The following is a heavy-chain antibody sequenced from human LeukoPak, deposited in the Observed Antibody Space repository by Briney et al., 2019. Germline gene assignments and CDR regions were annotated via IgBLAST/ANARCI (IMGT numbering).Heavy chain of an antibody. D-gene: IGHD3-16*01. V-gene: IGHV4-39*07. J-gene: IGHJ4*02. CDR3: ARDWIRYAY. CDR1: GGSIDNNDYY. CDR2: IYYNGDA. Sequence: SETLSLTCTVSGGSIDNNDYYWGWIRQPPGRGLEWIGSIYYNGDAYYNPSLRSRVTISVDTSKNQFSLYLDSVTAADTAVYYCARDWIRYAYWGQGTLVTVSS.